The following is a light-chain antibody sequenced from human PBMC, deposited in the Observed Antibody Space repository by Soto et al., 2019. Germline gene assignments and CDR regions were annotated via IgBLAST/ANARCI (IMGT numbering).Light chain of an antibody. Sequence: DIQMTQSPSPLSGSVGDRVTITCRASQTISSWLAWYQQKPGTAPKLLIYDASTLKSGVPSRFSGSGSGTEFTLTISSLQPDDFASYYCQQYNSYSPLTFGGGTKVDIK. CDR1: QTISSW. V-gene: IGKV1-5*01. CDR3: QQYNSYSPLT. J-gene: IGKJ4*01. CDR2: DAS.